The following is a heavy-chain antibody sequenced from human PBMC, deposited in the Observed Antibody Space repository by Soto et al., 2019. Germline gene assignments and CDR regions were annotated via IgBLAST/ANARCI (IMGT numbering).Heavy chain of an antibody. D-gene: IGHD3-3*01. CDR3: ARDPHYDFWSGYYDY. Sequence: GGSLRLSCAASGFTFSSYWMSWVRQAPGKGLEWVANIKQDGSEKYYVDSVKGRFTISRDNAKNSLYLQMNSLRAEDTAVYYCARDPHYDFWSGYYDYWGQGTLVTVS. J-gene: IGHJ4*02. V-gene: IGHV3-7*01. CDR2: IKQDGSEK. CDR1: GFTFSSYW.